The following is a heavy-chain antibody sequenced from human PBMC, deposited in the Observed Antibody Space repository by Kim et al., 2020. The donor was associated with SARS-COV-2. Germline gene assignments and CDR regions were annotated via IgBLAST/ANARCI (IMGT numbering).Heavy chain of an antibody. CDR2: IYYSGST. V-gene: IGHV4-39*01. CDR3: ARLQYYYYGMDV. CDR1: GGSISSSSYY. J-gene: IGHJ6*02. Sequence: SETLSLTCTVSGGSISSSSYYWGWIRQPPGKGLEWIGSIYYSGSTYYNPSLKSRVTISVDTSKNQFSLKLSSVTAADTAVYYCARLQYYYYGMDVWGQGTTVTVSS.